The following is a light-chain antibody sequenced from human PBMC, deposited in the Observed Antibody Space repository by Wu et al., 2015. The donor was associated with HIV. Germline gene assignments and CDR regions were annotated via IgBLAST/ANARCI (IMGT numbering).Light chain of an antibody. CDR2: ATS. Sequence: DIQVTQSPSFVSASVGDRVTITCRASQDISRWLAWHQQKPGKAPNLLIYATSILQTGVPSRFSGSGSGTDFTLTISSLQPEDSATYYCQQANSFPLTFGGGTKVEI. CDR3: QQANSFPLT. V-gene: IGKV1-12*01. J-gene: IGKJ4*01. CDR1: QDISRW.